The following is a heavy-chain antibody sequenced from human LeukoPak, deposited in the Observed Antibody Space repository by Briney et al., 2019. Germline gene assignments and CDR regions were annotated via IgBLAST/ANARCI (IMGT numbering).Heavy chain of an antibody. V-gene: IGHV3-30*18. CDR3: AKVGCSSSWYSDYYFDY. CDR2: ISYDGSNK. D-gene: IGHD6-13*01. Sequence: QPGGSLRLSCAASGFTFSSYGMHWVRQAPGKGLEWVAVISYDGSNKYYADSVKGRFTISRDNAKNSLYLQMNSLRAEDTALYYCAKVGCSSSWYSDYYFDYWGQGTLVTVSS. J-gene: IGHJ4*02. CDR1: GFTFSSYG.